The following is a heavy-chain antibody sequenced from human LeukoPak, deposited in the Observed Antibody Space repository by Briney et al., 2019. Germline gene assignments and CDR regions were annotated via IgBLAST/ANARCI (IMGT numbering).Heavy chain of an antibody. CDR3: ANHGVYSGSYSMDV. J-gene: IGHJ6*02. V-gene: IGHV3-23*01. CDR2: INDSGTSK. CDR1: RFSFSKYA. Sequence: GGSLRLSCAGSRFSFSKYAMSWVRQAPGKGLEWVSVINDSGTSKHYADSVKGRFTISRDNSKNTMYLQMSSLRADDTAVYYCANHGVYSGSYSMDVWGQGTTVIASS. D-gene: IGHD1-26*01.